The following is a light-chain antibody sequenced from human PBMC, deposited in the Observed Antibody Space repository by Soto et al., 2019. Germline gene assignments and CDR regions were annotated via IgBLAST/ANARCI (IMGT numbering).Light chain of an antibody. CDR1: QSVSSSY. J-gene: IGKJ1*01. Sequence: PGERVTLSCRAIQSVSSSYLTWYQQKPGQAPRLLIYGASTRATGIPARFSGSGSGTDFTLTISSLQPEDFAVYYCQQDYNLPRTFGQGTKVDIK. CDR3: QQDYNLPRT. CDR2: GAS. V-gene: IGKV3D-7*01.